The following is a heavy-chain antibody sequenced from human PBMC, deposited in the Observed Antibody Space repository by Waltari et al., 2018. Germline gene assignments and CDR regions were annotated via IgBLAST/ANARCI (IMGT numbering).Heavy chain of an antibody. CDR2: IDNGDGSGT. CDR3: ARDHYYSKDV. CDR1: GFIFSTYW. Sequence: EVQLVESGGGLVQPGGSLRFSCEASGFIFSTYWMHWVRHAPGKGLVCGSRIDNGDGSGTSYADSVQGRCTIARDHAKNTLYLQMNSLRAEDTGVYYCARDHYYSKDVWGTGTTVTVSS. J-gene: IGHJ6*04. V-gene: IGHV3-74*01.